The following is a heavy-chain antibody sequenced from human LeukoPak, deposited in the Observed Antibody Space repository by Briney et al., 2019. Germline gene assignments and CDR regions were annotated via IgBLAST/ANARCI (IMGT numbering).Heavy chain of an antibody. D-gene: IGHD3-9*01. J-gene: IGHJ3*02. Sequence: SETLSLTCTVSGGSLSGSYWSWIRQPPGKGLEWIGYIYYSGSTNYNPSLKSRVTISVDTSKNQFSLKLSSVTAADTAVYYCASPNYDILTGLSGAFDIWGQGTMVTVSS. V-gene: IGHV4-59*08. CDR1: GGSLSGSY. CDR3: ASPNYDILTGLSGAFDI. CDR2: IYYSGST.